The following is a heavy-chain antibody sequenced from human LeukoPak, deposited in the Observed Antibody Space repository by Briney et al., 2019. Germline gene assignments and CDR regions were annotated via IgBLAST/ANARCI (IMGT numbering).Heavy chain of an antibody. CDR3: AKEPYSYGNHFDY. J-gene: IGHJ4*02. CDR2: ISYDGSNK. CDR1: GFTFSSYA. V-gene: IGHV3-30-3*01. D-gene: IGHD5-18*01. Sequence: GGSLRLSCAASGFTFSSYAMHWVRQAPGKGLEWVAVISYDGSNKYYADSVKGRFTISRDNSKNTLYLQMNSLRAEDTAVYYCAKEPYSYGNHFDYWGQGTLVTVSS.